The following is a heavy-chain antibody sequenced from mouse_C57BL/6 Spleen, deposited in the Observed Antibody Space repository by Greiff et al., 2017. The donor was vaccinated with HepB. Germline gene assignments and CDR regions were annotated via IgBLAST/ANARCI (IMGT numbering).Heavy chain of an antibody. CDR1: GYAFSSSW. CDR3: AKFPHYYGSSPYWYFDV. V-gene: IGHV1-82*01. D-gene: IGHD1-1*01. Sequence: VKLQESGPELVKPGASVKISCKASGYAFSSSWMNWVKQRPGKGLEWIGRIYPGDGDTNYNGKFKGKATLTADKSSSTAYMQLSSLPSEDSAVYFCAKFPHYYGSSPYWYFDVWGTGTTVTVSS. CDR2: IYPGDGDT. J-gene: IGHJ1*03.